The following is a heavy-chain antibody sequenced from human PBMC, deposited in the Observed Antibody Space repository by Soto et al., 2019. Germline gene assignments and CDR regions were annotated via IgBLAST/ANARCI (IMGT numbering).Heavy chain of an antibody. D-gene: IGHD5-18*01. V-gene: IGHV4-59*08. CDR2: IYYSGST. CDR1: GGSISSYY. J-gene: IGHJ4*02. CDR3: ARRYGSFFDY. Sequence: SETLSLTCTVSGGSISSYYWSWIRQPPGKGLEWIGYIYYSGSTNYNPSLKSRVTISVDTSKNQFSLKLSSATAADTAVYYCARRYGSFFDYWGQGTLVTVSS.